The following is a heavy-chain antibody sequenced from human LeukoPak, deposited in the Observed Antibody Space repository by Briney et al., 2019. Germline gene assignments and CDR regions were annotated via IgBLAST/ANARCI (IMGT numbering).Heavy chain of an antibody. V-gene: IGHV4-59*01. Sequence: SETLSLTCTVSGGSISSYYWSWIRQPPGKGLEWIGYIYYSGSTSYNPSLKSRVTISVDTSKNRFSLKLSSVTAADTAVYYCARVSGDHWASSYDYWGQGTLVTVSS. CDR3: ARVSGDHWASSYDY. D-gene: IGHD5-12*01. J-gene: IGHJ4*02. CDR2: IYYSGST. CDR1: GGSISSYY.